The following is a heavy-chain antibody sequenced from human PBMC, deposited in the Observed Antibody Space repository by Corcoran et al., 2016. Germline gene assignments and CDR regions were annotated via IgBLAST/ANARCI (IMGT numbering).Heavy chain of an antibody. CDR1: GGSFSGYY. CDR2: INHSGST. V-gene: IGHV4-34*01. Sequence: QVQLQQWGAGLLKPSETLSLTCAVYGGSFSGYYWSWIRQPPGKGLEWIGEINHSGSTNYNPSLKGRVTISVDTTKNQFSLKLSSVTAADTAVYYCAIIMSSGWSYPLGWFDPWGQGTLVTVSS. CDR3: AIIMSSGWSYPLGWFDP. D-gene: IGHD1-26*01. J-gene: IGHJ5*02.